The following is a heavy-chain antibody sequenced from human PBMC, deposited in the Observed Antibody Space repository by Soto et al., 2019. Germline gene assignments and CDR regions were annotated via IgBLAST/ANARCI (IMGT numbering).Heavy chain of an antibody. J-gene: IGHJ6*02. CDR2: IVVGSGNT. D-gene: IGHD2-15*01. V-gene: IGHV1-58*01. CDR3: AAGRSPYCSGGSCYPRNYYYYYGMDV. Sequence: SVKVSCKASGFTFTSSSVQWVRQSRVQRLEWIGWIVVGSGNTNYAQKFQERVTITRDMSTSTAYMELSSLRSEDTAVYYCAAGRSPYCSGGSCYPRNYYYYYGMDVWGQGTTVTVSS. CDR1: GFTFTSSS.